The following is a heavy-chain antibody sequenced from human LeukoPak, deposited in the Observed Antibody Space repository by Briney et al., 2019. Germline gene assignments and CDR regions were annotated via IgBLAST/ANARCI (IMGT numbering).Heavy chain of an antibody. D-gene: IGHD2-2*01. CDR1: GYTFTSYG. CDR2: ISAYNGNT. V-gene: IGHV1-18*01. CDR3: ARDRYCSSTSCYWFDP. J-gene: IGHJ5*02. Sequence: ASVKVSCKASGYTFTSYGISWVRQAPGQGLEWMGWISAYNGNTNYAQKLQGRVTMTTDTSTSTAYMELRSLRSDDTAVYYCARDRYCSSTSCYWFDPWGQGTLDTVSS.